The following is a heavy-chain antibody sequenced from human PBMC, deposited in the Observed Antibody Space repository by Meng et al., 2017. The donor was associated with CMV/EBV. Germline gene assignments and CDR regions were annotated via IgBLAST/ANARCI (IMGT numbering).Heavy chain of an antibody. J-gene: IGHJ4*02. CDR3: ARVQDTASIDY. D-gene: IGHD5-18*01. Sequence: SDTLSLTCTVSGGSISSYHWSWIRQPPGKALEWIGYSYYSGSTNYNPYLKSRVNISVDTSKNQFSLKLPAVTAADKAVYYCARVQDTASIDYWGQGALVTVSS. V-gene: IGHV4-59*07. CDR1: GGSISSYH. CDR2: SYYSGST.